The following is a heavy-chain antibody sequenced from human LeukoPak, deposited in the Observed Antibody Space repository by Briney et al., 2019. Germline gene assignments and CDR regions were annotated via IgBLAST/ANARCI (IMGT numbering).Heavy chain of an antibody. CDR3: AKDGAWLRFDD. CDR2: ISPGGGPT. J-gene: IGHJ4*02. D-gene: IGHD5-12*01. Sequence: TGGTLRLSCAGSGFPFSIYGMNWVRQAPGKGLEWVSGISPGGGPTYYADSVKGRFTISRDDSKNTLYLQVNNLRAEDTAVYYCAKDGAWLRFDDWGQGILVTVSS. V-gene: IGHV3-23*01. CDR1: GFPFSIYG.